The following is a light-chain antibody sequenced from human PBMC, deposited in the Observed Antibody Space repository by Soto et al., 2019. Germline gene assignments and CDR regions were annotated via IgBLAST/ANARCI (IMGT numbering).Light chain of an antibody. CDR3: ETWNSNTRV. V-gene: IGLV4-60*03. CDR2: LESSGSQ. J-gene: IGLJ3*02. CDR1: SGHRSYI. Sequence: QLVLTQSSSASASLGSSVNLTCTLSSGHRSYIIAWHQQQPGKAPRFLMRLESSGSQNKGSGVPDRFSGSSSGAARYLTISNLQSEDEADYYCETWNSNTRVFGGGTKVTVL.